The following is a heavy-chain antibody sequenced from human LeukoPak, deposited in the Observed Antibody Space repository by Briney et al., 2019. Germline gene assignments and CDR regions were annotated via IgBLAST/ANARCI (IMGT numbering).Heavy chain of an antibody. D-gene: IGHD4-17*01. CDR3: AGDGDYWYFDL. V-gene: IGHV3-48*03. Sequence: GSLRLSCAASGFTFSSYEMNWVRQAPGKGLEWVSYISSSGSTIYYADSEKGRFTISRDNAKNSLYLQMNSLRAEDTAVYYCAGDGDYWYFDLWGRGTLVTVSS. CDR1: GFTFSSYE. J-gene: IGHJ2*01. CDR2: ISSSGSTI.